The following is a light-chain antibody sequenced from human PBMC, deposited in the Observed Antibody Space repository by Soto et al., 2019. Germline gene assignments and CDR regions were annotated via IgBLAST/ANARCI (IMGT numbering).Light chain of an antibody. CDR2: SNN. J-gene: IGLJ3*02. V-gene: IGLV1-44*01. CDR3: AAWDDSLNGWV. CDR1: SSNIGSNT. Sequence: QSVLTQPPSASGTPGQRVTISCSGSSSNIGSNTVNWYQQLPGTAPKLLINSNNQRPSGVPDRFSASKSGTSASLAISGLQSEDEADYYCAAWDDSLNGWVFGGGTKLTVL.